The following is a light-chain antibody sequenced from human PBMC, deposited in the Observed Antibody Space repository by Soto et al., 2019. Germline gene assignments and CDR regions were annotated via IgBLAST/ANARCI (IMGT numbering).Light chain of an antibody. Sequence: QSALTQPASVSGSPGQSITISCAGNSSDVGGYNYVSWYQSHPGKAPQLMIYDVTIRPSGVSNRFSGSKSGNTASLTISGLQAEDEADYYCSSCGGGLTGVVFGAGTKLTVL. J-gene: IGLJ3*02. CDR2: DVT. V-gene: IGLV2-14*03. CDR3: SSCGGGLTGVV. CDR1: SSDVGGYNY.